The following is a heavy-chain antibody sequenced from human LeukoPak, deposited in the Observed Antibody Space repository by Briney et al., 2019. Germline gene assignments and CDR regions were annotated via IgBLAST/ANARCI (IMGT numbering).Heavy chain of an antibody. J-gene: IGHJ4*02. CDR3: ARPALGYCSGGSCSLDY. Sequence: GGSLRLSCAASGFTFSSYEMNWVRQAPGKGLEWVSYISSSGSTIYYADSVKGRFTISRDNSKNTLYLQMNSLRAEDTAVYYCARPALGYCSGGSCSLDYWGQGTLVTVSS. CDR2: ISSSGSTI. CDR1: GFTFSSYE. V-gene: IGHV3-48*03. D-gene: IGHD2-15*01.